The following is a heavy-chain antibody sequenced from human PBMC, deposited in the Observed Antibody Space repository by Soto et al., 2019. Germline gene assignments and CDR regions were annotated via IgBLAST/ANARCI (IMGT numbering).Heavy chain of an antibody. J-gene: IGHJ6*02. Sequence: HPGGSLRLSCEGSGFTFSAYAMNWVRQAPGKGLEWVSYISSRSDTLYYADSVKGRFTISRDNAKNSVYLQVNNLRDEDTAVYYCARDWDIVILSVPIPNYNYGMDVWGQGTTVTV. D-gene: IGHD2-15*01. V-gene: IGHV3-48*02. CDR3: ARDWDIVILSVPIPNYNYGMDV. CDR2: ISSRSDTL. CDR1: GFTFSAYA.